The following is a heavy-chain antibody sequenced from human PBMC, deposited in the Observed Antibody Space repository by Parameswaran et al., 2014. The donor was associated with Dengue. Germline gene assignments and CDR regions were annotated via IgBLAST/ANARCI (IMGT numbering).Heavy chain of an antibody. CDR2: ISYDGSDT. CDR3: AKDITIFGVVSWFDC. V-gene: IGHV3-30*18. Sequence: WIRQPPGKGLEWVAVISYDGSDTYYADSVKGRFTISRDNSKNTLYLQMNSLRPEDTAVYYCAKDITIFGVVSWFDCWGQGTLVTVSS. J-gene: IGHJ5*01. D-gene: IGHD3-3*01.